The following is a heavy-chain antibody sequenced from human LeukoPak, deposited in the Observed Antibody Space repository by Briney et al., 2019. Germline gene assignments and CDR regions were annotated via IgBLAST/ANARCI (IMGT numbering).Heavy chain of an antibody. CDR1: GFTFSSST. CDR3: VRIPNSANFPNWFDP. V-gene: IGHV3-21*01. J-gene: IGHJ5*02. D-gene: IGHD4/OR15-4a*01. Sequence: GGSLTLSCAASGFTFSSSTMNWVRRAPGKGLEWVSSISSSIDYVDYADSVKGRFTISRDNAKNSRYLQMNSLRAEDTAVYYCVRIPNSANFPNWFDPWGQGTLVTVSS. CDR2: ISSSIDYV.